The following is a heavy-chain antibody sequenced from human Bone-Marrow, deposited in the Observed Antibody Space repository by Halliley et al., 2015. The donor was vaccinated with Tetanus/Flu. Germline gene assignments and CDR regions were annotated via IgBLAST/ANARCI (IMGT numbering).Heavy chain of an antibody. D-gene: IGHD3-10*01. CDR3: ARAAHIPMIRGAVGNYFGMDV. V-gene: IGHV4-31*02. CDR2: YSGRA. Sequence: YSGRASSNPALKGRVTLSVDTARNQFSLKLSSVTAADTAVYYCARAAHIPMIRGAVGNYFGMDVWGQGTTVTVSS. J-gene: IGHJ6*02.